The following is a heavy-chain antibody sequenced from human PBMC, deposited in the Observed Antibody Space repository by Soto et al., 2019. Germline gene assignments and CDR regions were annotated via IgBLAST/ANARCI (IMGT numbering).Heavy chain of an antibody. D-gene: IGHD3-22*01. CDR3: AKRHYYDSSGYFGYHFDY. CDR1: GFTFSNYD. V-gene: IGHV3-23*01. Sequence: EVQLLESGGGLVQPGGSLRLSCAASGFTFSNYDTSWVRQAPGKGLEWVSGISDSGTSTYYADSVKGRFTISRDNSKNTLYLKMNSLRAEDTAVYYCAKRHYYDSSGYFGYHFDYWGQGTLVTVSS. J-gene: IGHJ4*02. CDR2: ISDSGTST.